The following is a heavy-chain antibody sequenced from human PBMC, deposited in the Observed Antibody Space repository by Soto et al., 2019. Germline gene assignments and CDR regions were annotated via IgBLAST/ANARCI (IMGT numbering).Heavy chain of an antibody. CDR2: ISYDGSNK. J-gene: IGHJ5*02. CDR1: GFTFSSYA. V-gene: IGHV3-30-3*01. CDR3: AKDLPWFDP. Sequence: QVQLVESGGGVVQPGRSLRLSCAASGFTFSSYAMHWVRQAPGKGLEWVAVISYDGSNKYYADSVKGRFTISRDNSNNTLYLQMNSLRAEDTAVYYCAKDLPWFDPWGQGTLVTVSS.